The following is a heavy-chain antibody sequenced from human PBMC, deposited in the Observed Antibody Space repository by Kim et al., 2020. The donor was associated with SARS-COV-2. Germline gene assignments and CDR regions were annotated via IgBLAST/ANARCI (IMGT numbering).Heavy chain of an antibody. CDR2: IWYDGSNK. V-gene: IGHV3-33*08. J-gene: IGHJ4*02. Sequence: GGSLRLSCAASGFTFSSYGMHWVRQAPGKGLEWVAVIWYDGSNKYYADSVKGRFTISRDNSKNTLYLQMNSLRAEDTAVYYCARDGCIAVAGTVDYWGQGTLVTVSS. CDR1: GFTFSSYG. D-gene: IGHD6-19*01. CDR3: ARDGCIAVAGTVDY.